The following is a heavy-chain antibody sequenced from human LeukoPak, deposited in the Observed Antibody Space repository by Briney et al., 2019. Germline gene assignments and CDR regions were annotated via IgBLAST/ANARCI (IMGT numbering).Heavy chain of an antibody. CDR3: ATYSYWVAGDV. CDR2: IKQDGSEK. CDR1: GFTFSNYW. D-gene: IGHD1-26*01. Sequence: GGSLRLSCAASGFTFSNYWMSWVRQAPGKGLEWVANIKQDGSEKYYVDSVKGRFTITRDNARKSLYLQMSSLRVEDTAVYYCATYSYWVAGDVWGQGTTVTVSS. V-gene: IGHV3-7*01. J-gene: IGHJ6*02.